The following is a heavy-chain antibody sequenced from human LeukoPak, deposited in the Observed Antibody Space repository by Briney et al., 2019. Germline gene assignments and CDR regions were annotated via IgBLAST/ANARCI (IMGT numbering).Heavy chain of an antibody. Sequence: ASVKVSCKASGYTFTSYYMHWVRQAPGQGLEWMGIINPSGGSTSYAQKFQGRVTMTRDTSTSTVYMELSSLRSEDTAVYYCARGSGITMIVVVKLHYYYMDVWGKGTTVTVSS. V-gene: IGHV1-46*01. D-gene: IGHD3-22*01. CDR1: GYTFTSYY. CDR2: INPSGGST. CDR3: ARGSGITMIVVVKLHYYYMDV. J-gene: IGHJ6*03.